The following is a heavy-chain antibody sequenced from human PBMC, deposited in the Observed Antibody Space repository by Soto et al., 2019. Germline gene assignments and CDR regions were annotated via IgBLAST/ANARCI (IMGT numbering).Heavy chain of an antibody. V-gene: IGHV3-74*01. CDR3: ASEGYYYGSGSY. CDR1: GLTFSSYW. Sequence: EVQLVESGGGLVQPGGSLRLSCAASGLTFSSYWMHWVRQAPGKGLVWVSRIKRDGSSTSYADSVKGRFTISRDNAKNTLYLQMNSLRVEDTAVYYCASEGYYYGSGSYWGQGTLVIVCS. D-gene: IGHD3-10*01. CDR2: IKRDGSST. J-gene: IGHJ4*02.